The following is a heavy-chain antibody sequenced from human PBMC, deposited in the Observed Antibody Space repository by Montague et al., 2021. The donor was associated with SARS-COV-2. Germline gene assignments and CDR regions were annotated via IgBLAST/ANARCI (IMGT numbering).Heavy chain of an antibody. J-gene: IGHJ6*02. Sequence: SETLSLTCVVSGGAINSSNWWCWVRQPPRKVLEWMGEIYHGGSTNYNPPVNRRVTTSIDKSTKQLSLQLSSVTAAATAVYCARVLGYCSGANCYSSGMDVWGQGTTVTVSS. V-gene: IGHV4-4*02. CDR2: IYHGGST. D-gene: IGHD2-15*01. CDR3: ARVLGYCSGANCYSSGMDV. CDR1: GGAINSSNW.